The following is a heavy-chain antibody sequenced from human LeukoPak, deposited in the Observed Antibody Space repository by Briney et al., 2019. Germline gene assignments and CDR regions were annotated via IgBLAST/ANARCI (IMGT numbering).Heavy chain of an antibody. D-gene: IGHD5-24*01. CDR1: GFTFSSYW. V-gene: IGHV3-7*01. J-gene: IGHJ4*02. CDR2: IKQDGSEK. CDR3: AKDETVEMSTTHFDY. Sequence: GGSLRLSCAASGFTFSSYWMSWVRQAPGKGLEWVANIKQDGSEKYYVDSVKGRFTISRDNAKNTLYLQMISLRAEDTAVYYCAKDETVEMSTTHFDYWGQETQVTVSS.